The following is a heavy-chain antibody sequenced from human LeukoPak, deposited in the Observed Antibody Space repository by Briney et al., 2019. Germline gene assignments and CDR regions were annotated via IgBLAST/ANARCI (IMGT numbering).Heavy chain of an antibody. V-gene: IGHV4-38-2*02. CDR2: ISNSGDT. D-gene: IGHD6-19*01. CDR3: ARAPGSGWSD. Sequence: PSETLSLTCTVSGYSISSGYYWGWFRQPPGERLEWIASISNSGDTYYKSSLKSRLTLSMDTLKNQFSLKLSSVTAADTALYYCARAPGSGWSDWGRGTLVTVSS. CDR1: GYSISSGYY. J-gene: IGHJ4*02.